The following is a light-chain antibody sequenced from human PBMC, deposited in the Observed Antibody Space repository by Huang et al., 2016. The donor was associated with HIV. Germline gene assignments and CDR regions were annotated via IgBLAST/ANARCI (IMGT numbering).Light chain of an antibody. CDR3: QQRSNWPPWT. CDR2: DTS. Sequence: EIVLTQSPATLYLSPGERATLSCRASQSVSSDLAWYQQNPGQAPRLLIYDTSSRATGLPARFSGSGSGTDCTLTISSLEPEDFAVYYCQQRSNWPPWTFGQGTKVEIK. V-gene: IGKV3-11*01. J-gene: IGKJ1*01. CDR1: QSVSSD.